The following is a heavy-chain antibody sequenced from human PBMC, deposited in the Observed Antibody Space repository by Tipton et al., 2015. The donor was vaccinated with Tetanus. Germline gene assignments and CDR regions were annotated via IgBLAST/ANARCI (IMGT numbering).Heavy chain of an antibody. CDR3: AISLRGALGYCSSTSCYTYYFDY. CDR2: INHSGST. Sequence: TLSLTCAVYGGSFSGYYWSWIRQPPGKGLEWIGEINHSGSTNYNPSLKSRVTISVETSKNQSSLKLSSVTAADTAVYYCAISLRGALGYCSSTSCYTYYFDYWGQETLVTVSS. J-gene: IGHJ4*02. CDR1: GGSFSGYY. V-gene: IGHV4-34*01. D-gene: IGHD2-2*02.